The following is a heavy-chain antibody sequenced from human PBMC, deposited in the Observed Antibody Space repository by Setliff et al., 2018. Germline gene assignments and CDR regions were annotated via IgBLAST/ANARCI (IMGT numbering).Heavy chain of an antibody. V-gene: IGHV3-21*01. J-gene: IGHJ4*02. Sequence: GGSLRLSCTASGFTFGHYNMNWVRQAPGKGLEWVSSISDTTNFIYYADSVKGRFTISRDTANNSLYLQMNSLRAEDSAVYYCASYYYGSGSSYIPPHFDYWGLGTLVTVSS. CDR2: ISDTTNFI. CDR1: GFTFGHYN. D-gene: IGHD3-10*01. CDR3: ASYYYGSGSSYIPPHFDY.